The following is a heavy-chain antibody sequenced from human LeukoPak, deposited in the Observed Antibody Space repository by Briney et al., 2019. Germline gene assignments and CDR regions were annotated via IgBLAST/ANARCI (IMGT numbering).Heavy chain of an antibody. CDR2: ISSSSSYI. CDR3: ASSWFGVGHYYYYMDV. D-gene: IGHD3-10*01. Sequence: GGSLRLSCAASGFTFSSYSMNWVRQAPGKGLEWVSSISSSSSYIYYADSVKGRFTISRDNAKNSLYLQMNSLRAEDTAVYYCASSWFGVGHYYYYMDVWGKGTTVTVSS. CDR1: GFTFSSYS. V-gene: IGHV3-21*01. J-gene: IGHJ6*03.